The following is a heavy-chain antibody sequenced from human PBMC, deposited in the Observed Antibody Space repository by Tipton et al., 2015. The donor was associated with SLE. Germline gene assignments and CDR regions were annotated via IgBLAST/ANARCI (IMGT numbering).Heavy chain of an antibody. V-gene: IGHV3-64D*08. CDR3: VKEGPAVPGTSGFDS. CDR1: GITFSKSA. J-gene: IGHJ5*01. CDR2: FGFSGYVT. D-gene: IGHD6-19*01. Sequence: SLRLSCSSSGITFSKSAMHWVRQPPGKGLEYVSGFGFSGYVTYYGDSVKGRFTISRDNSKSILYLQMRSLRPEDTAIYYCVKEGPAVPGTSGFDSWGQGTLVTVSS.